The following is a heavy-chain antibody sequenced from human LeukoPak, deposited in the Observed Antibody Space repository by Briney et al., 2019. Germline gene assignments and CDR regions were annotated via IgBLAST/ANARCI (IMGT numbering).Heavy chain of an antibody. CDR2: ISAYNGNT. D-gene: IGHD3-22*01. Sequence: GASVKVSCKASGYTFTSYGITWVRQVPGQGLEWMGWISAYNGNTKCAQKFQGRVTMTTDTSTSTAYMELRSLRSDDTAVYYCARGFPPRRNYDSRGYYSYYFDYWGQGTLVTVSS. CDR1: GYTFTSYG. J-gene: IGHJ4*02. CDR3: ARGFPPRRNYDSRGYYSYYFDY. V-gene: IGHV1-18*01.